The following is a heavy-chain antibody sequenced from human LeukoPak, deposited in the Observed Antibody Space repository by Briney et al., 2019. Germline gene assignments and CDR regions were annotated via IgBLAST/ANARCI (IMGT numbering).Heavy chain of an antibody. CDR1: GFTFSSYS. D-gene: IGHD6-13*01. V-gene: IGHV3-23*01. CDR3: AKDSQQLASY. Sequence: GGSLRLSCAASGFTFSSYSMNWVRQAPGKGLEWVSAISGSGGSTYYADSVKGRFTISRDNSKNTLYLQMNSPRAEDTAVYYCAKDSQQLASYWGQGTLVTVSS. J-gene: IGHJ4*02. CDR2: ISGSGGST.